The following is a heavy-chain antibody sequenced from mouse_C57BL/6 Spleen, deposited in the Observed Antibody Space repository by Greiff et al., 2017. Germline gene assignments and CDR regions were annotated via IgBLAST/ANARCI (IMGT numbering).Heavy chain of an antibody. J-gene: IGHJ4*01. CDR3: ARYNYSNLGAMDY. CDR2: ISYSGST. V-gene: IGHV3-8*01. Sequence: EVHLVESGPGLAKPSQTLSLTCSVTGYSITSDYWNWIRKFPGNKLEYMGYISYSGSTYYNPSLKSRISITRDTSKNQYYLQLNSVTTEDTATYYCARYNYSNLGAMDYWGQGTSVTVSS. D-gene: IGHD2-5*01. CDR1: GYSITSDY.